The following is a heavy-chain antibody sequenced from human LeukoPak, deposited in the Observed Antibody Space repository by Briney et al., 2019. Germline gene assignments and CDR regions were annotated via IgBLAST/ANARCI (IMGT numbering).Heavy chain of an antibody. CDR1: GGSISSGSYY. Sequence: SETLSLTCTVSGGSISSGSYYWSWIRQPAGKGLEWIGRIYTSGRTNYNPSLKSRVTISVDTSKNQFSLKLSSVTAADTAVYYCARDLITMVRDDAFDIWGQGTMVTVSS. CDR3: ARDLITMVRDDAFDI. J-gene: IGHJ3*02. CDR2: IYTSGRT. V-gene: IGHV4-61*02. D-gene: IGHD3-10*01.